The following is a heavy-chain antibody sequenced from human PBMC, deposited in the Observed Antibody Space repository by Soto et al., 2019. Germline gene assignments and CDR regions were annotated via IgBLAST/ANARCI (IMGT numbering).Heavy chain of an antibody. J-gene: IGHJ3*02. CDR2: IWYDGSNK. CDR1: GFTFSSYG. CDR3: ARDHGGQQLPNDAFDI. V-gene: IGHV3-33*01. Sequence: QVQLVESGGGVVQPGRSLRLSCAASGFTFSSYGMHWVRQAPGKGLEWVAVIWYDGSNKYYADSVKGRFTISRDNSKNTLYMQMNSLRAEDTAVYYCARDHGGQQLPNDAFDIWGQGTMVTVSS. D-gene: IGHD6-13*01.